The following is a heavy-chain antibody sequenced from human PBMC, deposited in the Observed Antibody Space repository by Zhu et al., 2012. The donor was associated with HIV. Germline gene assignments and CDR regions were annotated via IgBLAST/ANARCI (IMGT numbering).Heavy chain of an antibody. CDR2: IYHTGST. D-gene: IGHD1-1*01. CDR1: GGSISSSTW. V-gene: IGHV4-4*02. Sequence: QVQLQESGPGLVKPSGTLSLTCAVSGGSISSSTWWTWVRQPPGKGLEWIGEIYHTGSTNYNPSLEGRVTISVDKSNNQFSLELTSVTAADTAIYYCAGRTNGHWILGYWGQGTLVTVSS. CDR3: AGRTNGHWILGY. J-gene: IGHJ4*02.